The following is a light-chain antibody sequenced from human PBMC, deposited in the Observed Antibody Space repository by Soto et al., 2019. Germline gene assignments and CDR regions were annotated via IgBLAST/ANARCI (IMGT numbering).Light chain of an antibody. CDR2: AAS. CDR3: QQSYSTPIT. V-gene: IGKV1-39*01. CDR1: QSISSY. Sequence: DIQMTQSPSSLCASVGYIVTITCRASQSISSYLNWYQQKPGKAPKLLIYAASSLQSGVPSRFSGSGSGTDFTLTISSLQPEDFATYYCQQSYSTPITFGQGTRLEIK. J-gene: IGKJ5*01.